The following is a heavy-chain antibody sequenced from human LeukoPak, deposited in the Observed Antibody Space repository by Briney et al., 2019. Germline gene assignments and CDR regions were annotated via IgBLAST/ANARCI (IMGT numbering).Heavy chain of an antibody. CDR2: ISSSSSYI. J-gene: IGHJ4*02. Sequence: GGSLRLSCAASGFTFSSYSMNWVRQAPGKGLEWVSSISSSSSYIYYADSVKGRFTISRDNAKNSLYLQMNSLRAEDTAVYYCARVSVTITIVRGALNDWGQGTLVTVSS. CDR3: ARVSVTITIVRGALND. CDR1: GFTFSSYS. V-gene: IGHV3-21*01. D-gene: IGHD3-10*01.